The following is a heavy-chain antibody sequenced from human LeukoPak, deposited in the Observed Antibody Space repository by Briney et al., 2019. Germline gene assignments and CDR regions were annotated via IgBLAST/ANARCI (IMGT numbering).Heavy chain of an antibody. CDR3: ARGTGIVVVPAAPYNWFDP. CDR1: GFTISSYS. D-gene: IGHD2-2*01. J-gene: IGHJ5*02. V-gene: IGHV3-21*01. CDR2: ISSSSSNI. Sequence: GGPLRLSCAASGFTISSYSMNWVRQAPGKVLELVSSISSSSSNIYYADSVKGRFTISRDNAKNSLYLQMNSLRAEDTAVYYCARGTGIVVVPAAPYNWFDPWGQGTLVTVSS.